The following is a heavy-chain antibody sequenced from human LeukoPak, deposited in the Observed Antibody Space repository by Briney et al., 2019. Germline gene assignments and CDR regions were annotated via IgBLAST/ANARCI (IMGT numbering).Heavy chain of an antibody. CDR3: AREGDYSEV. CDR1: GGSISSGGYY. J-gene: IGHJ4*02. Sequence: PSETLSLTCTVSGGSISSGGYYWSWIRQYPGKGLEWIGYIFYSGSTYYNPSLKSRVTISVDTSKNQFSLKLYSVTAADTAVYYCAREGDYSEVWGQGTLVTISS. D-gene: IGHD4-11*01. CDR2: IFYSGST. V-gene: IGHV4-31*03.